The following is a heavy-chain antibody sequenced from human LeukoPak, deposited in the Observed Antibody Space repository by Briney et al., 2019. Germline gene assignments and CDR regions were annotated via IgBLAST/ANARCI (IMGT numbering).Heavy chain of an antibody. D-gene: IGHD1-26*01. CDR1: GYSIRSGYY. J-gene: IGHJ4*02. CDR3: ARAIEVGAMTPFDY. Sequence: SETLSLTCTVSGYSIRSGYYWGWIRQPPGKGLEWIGSIYHSGSTYYNPSLKSRVTISVDTSKNQFSLKLTSVTAADTAVYYCARAIEVGAMTPFDYWGQGTLVTVSS. CDR2: IYHSGST. V-gene: IGHV4-38-2*02.